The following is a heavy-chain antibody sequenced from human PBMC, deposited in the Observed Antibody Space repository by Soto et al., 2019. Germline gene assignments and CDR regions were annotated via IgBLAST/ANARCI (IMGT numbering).Heavy chain of an antibody. CDR3: AKDHGNNDYRYYFDF. CDR1: GFSLSTSRVG. J-gene: IGHJ4*02. Sequence: SGPTLVNPTQTLTLTCTFSGFSLSTSRVGVGWIRQPPGKALEWLALIYWDDDKRYSPSLKTRLTITKDTSKNQVVLTMTNMDPADTAVYYCAKDHGNNDYRYYFDFWGQGTLVTVSS. D-gene: IGHD4-4*01. CDR2: IYWDDDK. V-gene: IGHV2-5*02.